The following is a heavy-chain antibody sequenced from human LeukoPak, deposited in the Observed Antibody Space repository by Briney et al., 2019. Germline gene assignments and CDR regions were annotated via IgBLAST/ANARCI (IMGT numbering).Heavy chain of an antibody. J-gene: IGHJ3*02. CDR1: GGSISSSSYY. D-gene: IGHD4-11*01. Sequence: SETLSLTCTVSGGSISSSSYYWGWIRQPPGKGLEWIGSIYYSGSTYYNPSLKSRVTISVDTSKNQFSLKLSSVTAADTAVYYCARHGMTTVAEGPSFDIWGQGTMVTVSS. CDR2: IYYSGST. V-gene: IGHV4-39*01. CDR3: ARHGMTTVAEGPSFDI.